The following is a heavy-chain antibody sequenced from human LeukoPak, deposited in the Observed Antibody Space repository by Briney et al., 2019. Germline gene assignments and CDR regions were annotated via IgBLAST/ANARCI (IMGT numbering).Heavy chain of an antibody. CDR3: ARFSTGCSYAPIDY. CDR1: GGTFSSYA. CDR2: IIPIFGTA. Sequence: ASVKVSCKASGGTFSSYAISWVRQAPGQGLEWMGGIIPIFGTANYAQKFQGRVTITADESTSTAYMELSSLRSEDTAVYYCARFSTGCSYAPIDYWGQGTPVTVSS. V-gene: IGHV1-69*13. D-gene: IGHD5-18*01. J-gene: IGHJ4*02.